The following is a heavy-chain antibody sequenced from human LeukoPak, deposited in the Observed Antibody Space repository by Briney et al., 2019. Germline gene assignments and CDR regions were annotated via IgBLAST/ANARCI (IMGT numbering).Heavy chain of an antibody. Sequence: GGPLRLSCAASGFTFSSYGMHWVRQAPGKGLEWVAFIRCDGSNKYYADSVKGRFTISRDNSKNTLYLQMNSLRAEDTAVYYCAKGGNYYDSSGYYYRGYFQHWGQGTLVTVSS. D-gene: IGHD3-22*01. CDR1: GFTFSSYG. V-gene: IGHV3-30*02. CDR2: IRCDGSNK. J-gene: IGHJ1*01. CDR3: AKGGNYYDSSGYYYRGYFQH.